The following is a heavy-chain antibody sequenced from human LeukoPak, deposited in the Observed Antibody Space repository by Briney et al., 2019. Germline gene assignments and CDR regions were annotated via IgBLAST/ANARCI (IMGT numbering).Heavy chain of an antibody. V-gene: IGHV4-39*01. CDR2: IYYSGST. CDR3: ARQNSRLGDCYDY. CDR1: GGSISSSSYY. D-gene: IGHD2-21*01. J-gene: IGHJ4*02. Sequence: PSETLPLTCTVSGGSISSSSYYWGWIRQPPGKGLEWIGSIYYSGSTHYNPSLKSRVTISVDTSKNQFSLKLSSVTAADTAVYYCARQNSRLGDCYDYWGQGTLVTVSS.